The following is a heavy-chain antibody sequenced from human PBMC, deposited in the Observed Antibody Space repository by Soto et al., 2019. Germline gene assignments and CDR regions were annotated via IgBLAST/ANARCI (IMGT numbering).Heavy chain of an antibody. Sequence: SGPPLVTPTHPLTLTCTFSGFPLSTSGMCVSWIRQPPGKALEWLALIDWDDDKYYSTSLKTRLTISKDTSKNQVVLTMTNMDPVDTATYYCARSGVAAAGNPYYYYYGMDVWGQGTTVTVSS. CDR1: GFPLSTSGMC. D-gene: IGHD6-13*01. V-gene: IGHV2-70*01. CDR3: ARSGVAAAGNPYYYYYGMDV. CDR2: IDWDDDK. J-gene: IGHJ6*02.